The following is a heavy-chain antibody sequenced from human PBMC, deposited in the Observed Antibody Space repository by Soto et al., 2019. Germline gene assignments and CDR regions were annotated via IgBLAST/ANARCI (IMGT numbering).Heavy chain of an antibody. J-gene: IGHJ4*02. V-gene: IGHV3-21*01. D-gene: IGHD6-25*01. CDR1: GFTFSSHS. CDR3: ARLDRGSLDY. CDR2: ISSSSSYI. Sequence: EVQLVESGGGLVKPGGSLRLSCAASGFTFSSHSMNWVRQDPGKGLEWVSSISSSSSYIYYADSVKGRFTISRDNTNNLVYLQMNSLRAEDTAVYYCARLDRGSLDYWGRGTLVTVSS.